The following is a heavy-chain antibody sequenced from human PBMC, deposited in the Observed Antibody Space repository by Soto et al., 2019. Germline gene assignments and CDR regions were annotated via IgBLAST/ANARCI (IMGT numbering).Heavy chain of an antibody. D-gene: IGHD2-15*01. CDR1: GFTFSSYG. V-gene: IGHV3-30*18. J-gene: IGHJ6*02. CDR2: ISYDGSNK. CDR3: AKDVMDIVVVVAAKDYYYYGMDV. Sequence: GGSLRLSCAASGFTFSSYGMHWVRQAPGKGLEWVAVISYDGSNKYYADSVKGRFTISRDNSKNTLYLQMNSLRAEDTAVYYCAKDVMDIVVVVAAKDYYYYGMDVWGQGTTVTVSS.